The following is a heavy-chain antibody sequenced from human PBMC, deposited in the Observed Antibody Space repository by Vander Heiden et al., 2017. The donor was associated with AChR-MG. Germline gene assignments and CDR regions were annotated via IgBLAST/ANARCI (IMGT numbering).Heavy chain of an antibody. CDR2: IYHSGST. CDR3: ARECTVTHVNWFDA. Sequence: QVQLQESGPGLVKPSETLSLTCAVSGYSISSGCYWGWIRQPPGKGLEWIGSIYHSGSTYYNPSLKSRVIISVDTSRNHFSLKLNSVTAADTAVYYCARECTVTHVNWFDAWGQGTLVTVSS. J-gene: IGHJ5*02. V-gene: IGHV4-38-2*02. CDR1: GYSISSGCY. D-gene: IGHD4-17*01.